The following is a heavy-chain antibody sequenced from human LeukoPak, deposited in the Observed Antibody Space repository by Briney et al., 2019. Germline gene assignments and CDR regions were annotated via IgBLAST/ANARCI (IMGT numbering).Heavy chain of an antibody. D-gene: IGHD3-10*01. CDR1: GFTFSSYA. Sequence: PGGSLRLSCAASGFTFSSYAMSWVRQAPGKGLEWVSAISGSGGSTYYADSVKGRFTISRDNSKNTLYLQMNSLRAEDTAVYYCANSMVRGVIITIFDAFDIWGQGTMVTVSS. CDR2: ISGSGGST. V-gene: IGHV3-23*01. J-gene: IGHJ3*02. CDR3: ANSMVRGVIITIFDAFDI.